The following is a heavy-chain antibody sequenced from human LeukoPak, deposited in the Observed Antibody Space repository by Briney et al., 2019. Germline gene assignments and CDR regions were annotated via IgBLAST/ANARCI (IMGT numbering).Heavy chain of an antibody. Sequence: PSETLSLTCAVYGGSFSGYYWSWIRQPPGRGLEWIGEINESGSTNYNPSLKSRVTISVDTSKNQFSLKMRSVTAADTAVYYCARGTYNFASGPGMGCFDPWGQGTLVTVSS. V-gene: IGHV4-34*01. D-gene: IGHD1-20*01. J-gene: IGHJ5*02. CDR2: INESGST. CDR3: ARGTYNFASGPGMGCFDP. CDR1: GGSFSGYY.